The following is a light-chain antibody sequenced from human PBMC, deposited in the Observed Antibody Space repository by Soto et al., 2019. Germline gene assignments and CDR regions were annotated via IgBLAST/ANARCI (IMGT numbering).Light chain of an antibody. J-gene: IGKJ1*01. Sequence: EIVMTQSPATVSVSPGERATLSCRASQSVSSNLAWYQQKPGQAPRLLIYGASTRATGIPARFSGSGSGTEFTLTISSLQSEDFAVYYCQQYNNWPPRKTFGQGTKV. CDR1: QSVSSN. CDR3: QQYNNWPPRKT. CDR2: GAS. V-gene: IGKV3-15*01.